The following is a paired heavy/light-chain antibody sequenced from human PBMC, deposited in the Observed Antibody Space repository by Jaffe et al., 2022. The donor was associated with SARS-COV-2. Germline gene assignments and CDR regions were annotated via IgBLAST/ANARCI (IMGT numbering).Heavy chain of an antibody. CDR1: GFTFSSYW. D-gene: IGHD2-2*01. Sequence: EVQLVESGGGLVQPGGSLRLSCAASGFTFSSYWMHWVRQAPGKGLVWVSRINSDGSSTSYADSVKGRFTISRDNAKNTLYLQMNSLRAEDTAVYYCAREEVLVVPAAMYYYYGMDVWGQGTTVTVSS. CDR2: INSDGSST. CDR3: AREEVLVVPAAMYYYYGMDV. J-gene: IGHJ6*02. V-gene: IGHV3-74*01.
Light chain of an antibody. CDR3: QKYNSAPPYT. J-gene: IGKJ2*01. Sequence: DIQMTQSPSSLSASVGDRVTITCRASQGISNYLAWYQQKPGKVPKLLIYAASTLQSGVPSRFSGSGSGTDFTLTISSLQPEDVATYYCQKYNSAPPYTFGQGTKLEIK. CDR2: AAS. V-gene: IGKV1-27*01. CDR1: QGISNY.